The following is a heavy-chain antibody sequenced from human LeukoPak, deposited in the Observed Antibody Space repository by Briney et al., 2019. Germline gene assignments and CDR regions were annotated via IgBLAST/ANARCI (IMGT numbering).Heavy chain of an antibody. CDR2: ISSSSSYI. D-gene: IGHD2-2*01. Sequence: GGSLRLSCAASGFTFSSYSMNWVRQAPGKGLEWVSSISSSSSYIYYADSVKGRFTISRDNAKNSLYLQMNSPRAEDTAVYYCARDPFGGEVPAPGDYYYYGMDVWGQGTTVTASS. J-gene: IGHJ6*01. CDR1: GFTFSSYS. V-gene: IGHV3-21*01. CDR3: ARDPFGGEVPAPGDYYYYGMDV.